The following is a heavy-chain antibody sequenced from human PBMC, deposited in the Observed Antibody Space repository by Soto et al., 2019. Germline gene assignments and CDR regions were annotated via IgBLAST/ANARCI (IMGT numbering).Heavy chain of an antibody. CDR3: AREMGHYYDSSGYPRYYYYYGMDV. CDR2: IYYSGST. CDR1: GGSISSGDYY. V-gene: IGHV4-30-4*01. J-gene: IGHJ6*02. Sequence: PSETLSLTCTVSGGSISSGDYYWSWIRQPPGKGLEWIGYIYYSGSTCYNPSLKSRVTISVDTSKNQFSLKLSSVTAADTAVYYCAREMGHYYDSSGYPRYYYYYGMDVWGQGTTVTVYS. D-gene: IGHD3-22*01.